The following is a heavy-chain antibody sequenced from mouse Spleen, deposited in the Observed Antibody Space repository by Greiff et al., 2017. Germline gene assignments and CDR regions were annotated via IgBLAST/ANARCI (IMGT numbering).Heavy chain of an antibody. CDR3: ARSYYGSSHGGFAY. D-gene: IGHD1-1*01. CDR1: GYTFTSYW. V-gene: IGHV1-64*01. Sequence: VQLQQSGAELVKPGASVKLSCKASGYTFTSYWMHWVKQRPGQGLEWIGMIHPNSGSTNYNEKFKSKATLTVDKSSSTAYMQLSSLTSEDSAVYYCARSYYGSSHGGFAYWGQGTLVTVSA. CDR2: IHPNSGST. J-gene: IGHJ3*01.